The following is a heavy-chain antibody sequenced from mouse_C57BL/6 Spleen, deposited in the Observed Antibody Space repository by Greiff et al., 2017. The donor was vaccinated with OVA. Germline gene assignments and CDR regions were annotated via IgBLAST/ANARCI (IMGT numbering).Heavy chain of an antibody. CDR3: TAKNSYYGSSFDY. Sequence: EVKLMESGGGLVQPGGSMKLSCVASGFTFSNYWMNWVRQSPEKGLEWVAQIRLKSDNYATHYAESVKGRFTISRDDSKSSVYLQMNNLRAEDTAIYYCTAKNSYYGSSFDYWGQGTTLTVSS. D-gene: IGHD1-1*01. V-gene: IGHV6-3*01. J-gene: IGHJ2*01. CDR2: IRLKSDNYAT. CDR1: GFTFSNYW.